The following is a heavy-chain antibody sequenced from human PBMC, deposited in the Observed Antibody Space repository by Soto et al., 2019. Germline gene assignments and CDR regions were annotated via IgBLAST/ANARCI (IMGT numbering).Heavy chain of an antibody. D-gene: IGHD2-15*01. J-gene: IGHJ6*02. CDR1: GGTFSSYA. CDR3: ASAVVVAASVYYGMDV. CDR2: IIPIYDTA. Sequence: GASVKVSCKASGGTFSSYAISWVRQAPGQGLEWMGGIIPIYDTANYAQKFQGRVTITADKSTSTAYMELSSLRSEDTAVYYCASAVVVAASVYYGMDVWGQGTTVTVSS. V-gene: IGHV1-69*06.